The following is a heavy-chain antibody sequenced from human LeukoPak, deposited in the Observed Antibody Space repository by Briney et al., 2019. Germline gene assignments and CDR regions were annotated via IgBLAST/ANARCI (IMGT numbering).Heavy chain of an antibody. CDR3: ARLSSAYGESDY. Sequence: GASVEVSCKASGGTFSSYAISWVRQAPGQGLEWMGGIIPIFGTANYAQKFQGRVTITADESTSTAYMELSSLRSEDTAVYYCARLSSAYGESDYWGQGTLVTVSP. CDR1: GGTFSSYA. D-gene: IGHD3-10*01. V-gene: IGHV1-69*13. CDR2: IIPIFGTA. J-gene: IGHJ4*02.